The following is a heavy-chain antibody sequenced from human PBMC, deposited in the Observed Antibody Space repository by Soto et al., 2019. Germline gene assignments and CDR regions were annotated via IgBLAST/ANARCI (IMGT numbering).Heavy chain of an antibody. CDR2: ILSSGST. CDR3: AREGSYSAYNFAHGIQLWSFDF. D-gene: IGHD5-12*01. Sequence: PSETLCLTCTFSGGYINSLYWIWVRQPAGKGLESIGRILSSGSTSFNPSLESRVAMSVDTSKNHFSLNLSSVTAADMAVYYCAREGSYSAYNFAHGIQLWSFDFWGQGALVPVSS. V-gene: IGHV4-4*07. J-gene: IGHJ4*02. CDR1: GGYINSLY.